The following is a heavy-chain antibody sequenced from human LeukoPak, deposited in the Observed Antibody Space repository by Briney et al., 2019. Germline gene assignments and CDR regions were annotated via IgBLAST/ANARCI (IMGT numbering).Heavy chain of an antibody. CDR3: ARVRYYYDRSVHFDY. CDR1: GGSISSGGYY. CDR2: IYYSGST. Sequence: PSETLSLTCTVSGGSISSGGYYWSWIRQHPGKGLEWIGYIYYSGSTYYNPSLKSRVTISVDTSKNQFSLKLSSVTAADTAVYYCARVRYYYDRSVHFDYWGQGTLVTDSS. D-gene: IGHD3-22*01. J-gene: IGHJ4*02. V-gene: IGHV4-31*03.